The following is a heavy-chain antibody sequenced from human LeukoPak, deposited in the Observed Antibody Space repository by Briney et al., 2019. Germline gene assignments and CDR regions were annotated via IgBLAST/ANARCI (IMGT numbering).Heavy chain of an antibody. CDR2: ISNAGSNN. Sequence: GGSLRLSCAASGFTFSSYAMHWVRQAPGKGLEWVAVISNAGSNNYYADSVKGRFTISRDNSKNTMYLQMNSLRAEDTAVYYCARDPSNSSGRYEHFDYWGQGTLVTVSS. D-gene: IGHD6-19*01. V-gene: IGHV3-30*04. J-gene: IGHJ4*02. CDR1: GFTFSSYA. CDR3: ARDPSNSSGRYEHFDY.